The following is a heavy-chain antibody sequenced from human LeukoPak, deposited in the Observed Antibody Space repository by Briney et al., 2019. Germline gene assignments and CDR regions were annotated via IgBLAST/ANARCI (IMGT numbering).Heavy chain of an antibody. CDR2: ISPSGTDI. Sequence: PGGSLRLSCAVSGFTFTDTYMTWIRQAPGKGLESLSYISPSGTDISYADSVKGRFTISRDNAKNSLYLQMNSLRAEDTAVYYCLRGDRRDYWGQGTLVTVSS. CDR3: LRGDRRDY. V-gene: IGHV3-11*01. J-gene: IGHJ4*02. CDR1: GFTFTDTY.